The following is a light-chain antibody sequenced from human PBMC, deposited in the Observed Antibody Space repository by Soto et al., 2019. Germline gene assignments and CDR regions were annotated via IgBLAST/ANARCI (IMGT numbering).Light chain of an antibody. Sequence: QSALTQPPSVSGSPGQSVTISCTGTKEVASYNRVSWYQQTPGTSPKLLIYDVTKRASGISDRFSWSKSGNTASLTISGLHTDDEGDYYCGLYTIAETVVLGGGTKVTVL. J-gene: IGLJ2*01. CDR2: DVT. CDR3: GLYTIAETVV. V-gene: IGLV2-18*01. CDR1: KEVASYNR.